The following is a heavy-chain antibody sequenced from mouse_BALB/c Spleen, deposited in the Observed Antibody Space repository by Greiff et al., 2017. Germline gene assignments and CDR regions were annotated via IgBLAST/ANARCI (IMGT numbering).Heavy chain of an antibody. CDR3: ARYDGSAMDY. CDR1: GFTFSSYT. CDR2: ISSGGGNT. Sequence: EVKVEESGGGLVKPGGSLKLSCAASGFTFSSYTMSWVRQTPEKRLEWVATISSGGGNTYYPDSVKGRFTISRDNAKNNLYLQMSSLRSEDTALFYCARYDGSAMDYWGQGTSVTVSS. D-gene: IGHD2-3*01. J-gene: IGHJ4*01. V-gene: IGHV5-9*03.